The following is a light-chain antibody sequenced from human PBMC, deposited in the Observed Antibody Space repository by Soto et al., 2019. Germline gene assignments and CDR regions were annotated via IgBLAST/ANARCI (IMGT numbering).Light chain of an antibody. V-gene: IGKV1-5*03. J-gene: IGKJ1*01. CDR1: QGISSW. Sequence: SSVVGVRVTINCRASQGISSWLAWYQQKPGKAPKLLIYKASTLESGVPSRFSGSGSGTDFPLTISSLQPDDFASYYCQHYTSYSGAFGQGTKVDIK. CDR3: QHYTSYSGA. CDR2: KAS.